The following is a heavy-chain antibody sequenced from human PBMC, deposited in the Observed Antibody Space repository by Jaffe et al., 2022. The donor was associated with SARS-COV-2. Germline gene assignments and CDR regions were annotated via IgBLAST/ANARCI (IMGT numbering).Heavy chain of an antibody. Sequence: QVQLVQSGAEVKKPGASVKVSCKASGYTFTSYYMHWVRQAPGQGLEWMGIINPSGGSTSYAQKLQGRVTMTRDTSTSTVYMELSSLRSEDTAVYYCARDTTYYDSSGYYRHFDYWGQGTLVTVSS. CDR3: ARDTTYYDSSGYYRHFDY. J-gene: IGHJ4*02. CDR2: INPSGGST. CDR1: GYTFTSYY. D-gene: IGHD3-22*01. V-gene: IGHV1-46*04.